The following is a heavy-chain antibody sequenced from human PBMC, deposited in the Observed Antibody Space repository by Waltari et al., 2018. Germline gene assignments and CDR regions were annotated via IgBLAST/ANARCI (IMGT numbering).Heavy chain of an antibody. CDR2: LSPEDGEI. D-gene: IGHD2-15*01. V-gene: IGHV1-24*01. CDR1: AYALSELS. J-gene: IGHJ4*02. CDR3: ATSNSGGRRGFDY. Sequence: QVQLDQSGSELKTPGASMKVSCKASAYALSELSMHWVRQAPGEGLEWMGGLSPEDGEIIYAQKFRGRVTMTEDTSTETVYMDLSSLRSEDTAVYYCATSNSGGRRGFDYWGQGTLVTVSS.